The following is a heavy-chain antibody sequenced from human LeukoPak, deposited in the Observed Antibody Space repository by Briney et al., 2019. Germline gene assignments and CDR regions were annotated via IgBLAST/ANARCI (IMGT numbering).Heavy chain of an antibody. V-gene: IGHV4-34*01. Sequence: SETLSLTCAVYGGSFSGYYRSWIRQPPGKGLEWIGEINHSGSTNYNPSLKSRVTISVDTSKNQFSLKLSSVTAADTAVYYCASRDYYYYYGMDVWGQGTTVTVSS. J-gene: IGHJ6*02. CDR2: INHSGST. CDR1: GGSFSGYY. CDR3: ASRDYYYYYGMDV.